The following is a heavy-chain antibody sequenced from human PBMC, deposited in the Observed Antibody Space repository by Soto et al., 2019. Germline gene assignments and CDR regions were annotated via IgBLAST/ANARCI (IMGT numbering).Heavy chain of an antibody. D-gene: IGHD2-15*01. V-gene: IGHV3-30-3*01. J-gene: IGHJ4*02. Sequence: GGSLRLSCAASGFTFSSYAMHWVRQAPGKGLEWVAVISYDGSNKYYADSVKGRFTISRDNSKNTLYLQMNSLRAEDTAVYYCARDSGQFDYWGQGTLVTVSS. CDR3: ARDSGQFDY. CDR2: ISYDGSNK. CDR1: GFTFSSYA.